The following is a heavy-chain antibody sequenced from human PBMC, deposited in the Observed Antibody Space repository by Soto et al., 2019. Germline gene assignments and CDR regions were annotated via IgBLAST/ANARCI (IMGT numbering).Heavy chain of an antibody. CDR2: IYYSATT. CDR3: AREGYNYNGMDV. Sequence: SETLSLTCTVSGGSISSGGYYWSWIRQHPGKGLEWIGYIYYSATTAYNPSLRNRVSISLDTSNNQFSLTVNSVTAADTAVYYCAREGYNYNGMDVWGPGTTVTVSS. V-gene: IGHV4-31*03. CDR1: GGSISSGGYY. J-gene: IGHJ6*02.